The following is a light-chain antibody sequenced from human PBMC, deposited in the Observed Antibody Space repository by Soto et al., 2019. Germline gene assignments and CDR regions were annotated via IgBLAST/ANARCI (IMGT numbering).Light chain of an antibody. Sequence: QSALTQPASVSGSPGQSITISCTETSSDVGGYNYVSWYQQHPGKAPKLMIYDVSNRPSGVSNRFSGSKSGNTASLTISGLQAEDEADYYCISYTSSSTLYVFGTGTKVTVL. CDR3: ISYTSSSTLYV. J-gene: IGLJ1*01. V-gene: IGLV2-14*01. CDR2: DVS. CDR1: SSDVGGYNY.